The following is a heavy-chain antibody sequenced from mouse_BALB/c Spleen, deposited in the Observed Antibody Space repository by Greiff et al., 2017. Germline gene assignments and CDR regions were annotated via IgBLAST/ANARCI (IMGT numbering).Heavy chain of an antibody. V-gene: IGHV1-54*03. Sequence: QVQLQQSGAELVRPGTSVKVSCKASGYAFTNYLIEWVKQRPGQGLEWIGVINPGSGGTNYNEKFKGKATLTADKSSSTAYKQLSSLTSDDSAVYFFGRWGGDYAMDYWGQGTSVTVSS. CDR1: GYAFTNYL. J-gene: IGHJ4*01. CDR3: GRWGGDYAMDY. CDR2: INPGSGGT.